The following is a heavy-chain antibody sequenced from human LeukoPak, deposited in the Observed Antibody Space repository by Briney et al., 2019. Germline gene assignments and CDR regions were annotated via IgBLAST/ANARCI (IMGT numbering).Heavy chain of an antibody. D-gene: IGHD1-26*01. J-gene: IGHJ4*02. CDR2: ISYDGSNK. CDR3: AKVEWELRGVDY. CDR1: GFTFSSYG. Sequence: GRSLRLSCAASGFTFSSYGMHWVRQAPGKGLEWVAVISYDGSNKYYADSVKGRFTISRDNSKNTLYLQMNSLRAEDTAVYYCAKVEWELRGVDYWGQGTLVTVSS. V-gene: IGHV3-30*18.